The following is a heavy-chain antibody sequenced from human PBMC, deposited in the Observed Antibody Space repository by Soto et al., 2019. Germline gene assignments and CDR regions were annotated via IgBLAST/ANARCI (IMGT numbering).Heavy chain of an antibody. CDR1: GGSINTVNYY. CDR3: ARLNGYCISTNCHRSYGMDF. J-gene: IGHJ6*02. Sequence: SETLSLTCTVSGGSINTVNYYWSWIRQSPDKGLEWIGPIYNGETTYNNPSLTSRVTISVDTSKNQFSLKLSSVTAADTAVYYCARLNGYCISTNCHRSYGMDFWGQGITVTLSS. D-gene: IGHD2-2*01. CDR2: IYNGETT. V-gene: IGHV4-39*01.